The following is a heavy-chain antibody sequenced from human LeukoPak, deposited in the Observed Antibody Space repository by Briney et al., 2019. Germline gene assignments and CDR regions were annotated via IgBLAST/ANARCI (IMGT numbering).Heavy chain of an antibody. Sequence: ASVKVSCKASGGTFSSYAVSWVRLAPGQGLEWLGGIIPVFGTTTYAQKFQAKVTMTADKSTNTAYLEISSLTSDDTAVYYCARCSPGDSSNFYAVLQYWGQGTQVTVST. CDR3: ARCSPGDSSNFYAVLQY. CDR2: IIPVFGTT. D-gene: IGHD3-22*01. V-gene: IGHV1-69*06. J-gene: IGHJ4*02. CDR1: GGTFSSYA.